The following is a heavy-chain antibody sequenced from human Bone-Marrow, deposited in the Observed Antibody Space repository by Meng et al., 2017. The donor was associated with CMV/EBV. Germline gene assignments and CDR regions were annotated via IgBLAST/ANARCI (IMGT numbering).Heavy chain of an antibody. CDR3: ARSRGGGVDY. Sequence: LYCAASGFTFSSHWMHWVRQAPGKGLMWVSSINSDGSSITYADPVKGRFTISRDNAKNTLYLQMNSLRADDTAVYYCARSRGGGVDYWGQGTLVTVSS. J-gene: IGHJ4*02. D-gene: IGHD3-10*01. CDR2: INSDGSSI. CDR1: GFTFSSHW. V-gene: IGHV3-74*01.